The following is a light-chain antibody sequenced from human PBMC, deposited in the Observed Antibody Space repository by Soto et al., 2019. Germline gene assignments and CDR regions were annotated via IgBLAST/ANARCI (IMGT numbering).Light chain of an antibody. Sequence: DIKMTQSPSTLSASVGDRVTITCRASQSISSWLAWYQQKPGKAPKLLIYDASSLESGVPSRFSGSGSGTEFTLTISSLQPDDFATYYCQQYNSYSPFGQGTKVEIK. CDR1: QSISSW. J-gene: IGKJ1*01. CDR3: QQYNSYSP. V-gene: IGKV1-5*01. CDR2: DAS.